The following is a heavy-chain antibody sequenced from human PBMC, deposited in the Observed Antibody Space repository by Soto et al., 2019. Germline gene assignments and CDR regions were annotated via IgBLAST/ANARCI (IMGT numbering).Heavy chain of an antibody. CDR3: ARGDSSGPYDY. Sequence: AASVKVSCKASGGTFSSYAISWVRQAPGQGLEWMGGIIPIFGTANYAQKFQGRVTITADESTSTAYMELSSLRSEDTAVYYCARGDSSGPYDYWGQGTLVTVSS. D-gene: IGHD6-19*01. CDR1: GGTFSSYA. J-gene: IGHJ4*02. CDR2: IIPIFGTA. V-gene: IGHV1-69*13.